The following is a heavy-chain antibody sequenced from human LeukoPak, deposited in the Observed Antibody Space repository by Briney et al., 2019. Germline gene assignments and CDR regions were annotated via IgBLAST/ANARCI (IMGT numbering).Heavy chain of an antibody. V-gene: IGHV3-23*01. CDR3: AKGGFAAGSAFVPY. CDR2: ISGDGADK. D-gene: IGHD3-10*01. Sequence: PGGSLRLSCAAAGFIFNSFAITWVRQAPGKGLEGVSTISGDGADKYYADSVKGRFIVSRDNLKNTAYLQMNSLRAEDTAVYYCAKGGFAAGSAFVPYWGQGTLVTVSS. J-gene: IGHJ4*02. CDR1: GFIFNSFA.